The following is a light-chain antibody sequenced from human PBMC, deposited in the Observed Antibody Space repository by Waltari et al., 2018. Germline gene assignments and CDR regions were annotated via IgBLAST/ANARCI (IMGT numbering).Light chain of an antibody. Sequence: SYELTQPPSVSVSPGQTASITCSGDKLGDKYACWYQQKPGQSPILVIYQDNKRPAGIPERFSGSNSGSKATLTISGTQTMDEADYYCQAWDSNAAVFGGGTKLTVL. CDR3: QAWDSNAAV. CDR1: KLGDKY. V-gene: IGLV3-1*01. CDR2: QDN. J-gene: IGLJ2*01.